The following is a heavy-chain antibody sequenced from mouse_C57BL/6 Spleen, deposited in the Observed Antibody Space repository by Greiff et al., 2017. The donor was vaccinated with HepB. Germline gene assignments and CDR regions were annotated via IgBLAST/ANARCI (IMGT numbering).Heavy chain of an antibody. Sequence: EVQLQQSVAELVRPGASVKLSCTASGFNINNTYMHWVKQRPEQGLEWIGRIDPANGNTKYAPKFQGKATITADTSSNTAYLQLSSLTSEDTAIYYCARGYYSFDDWGQGTTLTVSS. V-gene: IGHV14-3*01. J-gene: IGHJ2*01. CDR1: GFNINNTY. D-gene: IGHD2-3*01. CDR3: ARGYYSFDD. CDR2: IDPANGNT.